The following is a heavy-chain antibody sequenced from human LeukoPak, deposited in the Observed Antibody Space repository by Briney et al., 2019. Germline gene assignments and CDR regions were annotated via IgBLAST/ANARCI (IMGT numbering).Heavy chain of an antibody. J-gene: IGHJ4*02. CDR2: IYSDGST. Sequence: PGGSLRLSCAASGFTVSTNYMSWVRQAPGKKLEWVSDIYSDGSTFYADSVKGRFTISRDNSKNTLYLQMNSLRAEDTAVYYCAKPEDLGVVVPAATGFDYWGQGTLVTVSS. CDR1: GFTVSTNY. CDR3: AKPEDLGVVVPAATGFDY. V-gene: IGHV3-53*01. D-gene: IGHD2-2*01.